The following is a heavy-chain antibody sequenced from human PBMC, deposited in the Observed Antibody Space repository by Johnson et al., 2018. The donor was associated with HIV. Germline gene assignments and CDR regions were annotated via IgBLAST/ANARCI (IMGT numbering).Heavy chain of an antibody. CDR3: VKARGGYWGDDFDI. CDR1: DFTFSNNA. CDR2: ISYDGTNT. V-gene: IGHV3-30*04. D-gene: IGHD2-8*02. J-gene: IGHJ3*02. Sequence: VQLVESGGGVVQPGRSLRLSCAASDFTFSNNAIHWVRQAPGQGLEWVAVISYDGTNTYYADSVKGRFTISRDNSKNTLYVEMDSLRAEDTAVYYCVKARGGYWGDDFDIWGQGTMVTVSS.